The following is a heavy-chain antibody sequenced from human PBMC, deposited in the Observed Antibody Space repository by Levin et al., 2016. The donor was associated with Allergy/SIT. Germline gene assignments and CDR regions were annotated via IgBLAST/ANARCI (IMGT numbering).Heavy chain of an antibody. V-gene: IGHV4-34*01. CDR3: ARDSPQTVTPPAANDDFYENGLDV. Sequence: SETLSLTCAVKGGSLSDYLWTWIRQSPGKGLEWIGDINSRGTTNSNPSLLGRVTMSLDSSKRQFSLRLKSITAADAAVYYCARDSPQTVTPPAANDDFYENGLDVWGQGTTVTVSS. CDR1: GGSLSDYL. CDR2: INSRGTT. J-gene: IGHJ6*02. D-gene: IGHD2-2*01.